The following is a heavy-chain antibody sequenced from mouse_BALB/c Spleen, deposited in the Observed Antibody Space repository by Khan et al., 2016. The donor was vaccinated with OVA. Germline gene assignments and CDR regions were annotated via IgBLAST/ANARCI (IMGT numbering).Heavy chain of an antibody. CDR2: ISPGSGDT. J-gene: IGHJ3*01. D-gene: IGHD1-2*01. V-gene: IGHV1-77*01. CDR3: ARRNYFGYTVAY. CDR1: GYTFTDYY. Sequence: QVQLKESGAELARPGASVKLSCKASGYTFTDYYINWVKLRTGQGLEWIGEISPGSGDTYYNERFKGKATLTADKSSSTAYMQLSSLTSEASAVYCCARRNYFGYTVAYWGQGTLVTVSA.